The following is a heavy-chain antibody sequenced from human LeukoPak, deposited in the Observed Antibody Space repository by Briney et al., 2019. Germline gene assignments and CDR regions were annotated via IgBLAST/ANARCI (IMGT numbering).Heavy chain of an antibody. CDR2: IYYSGST. Sequence: SQTLSLTCTVSGGSISSGSYYWGWIRQPPGKGLEWIGSIYYSGSTYYNPSLKSRVTISVDTSKNQFSLKLSSVTAADTAVYYCARIYILWGTYRYLDYWGQGTLVTVSS. J-gene: IGHJ4*02. D-gene: IGHD3-16*02. CDR3: ARIYILWGTYRYLDY. V-gene: IGHV4-39*07. CDR1: GGSISSGSYY.